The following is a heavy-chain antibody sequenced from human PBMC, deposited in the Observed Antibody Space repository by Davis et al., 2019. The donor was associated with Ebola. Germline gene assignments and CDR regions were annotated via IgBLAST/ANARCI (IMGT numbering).Heavy chain of an antibody. CDR1: GGSISSGDYY. J-gene: IGHJ6*02. CDR2: IYYSGST. V-gene: IGHV4-30-4*01. CDR3: ARRYCSSTSCYGYYYYGMDV. Sequence: LRLSCTVSGGSISSGDYYWSWIRQPPGKGLEWIGYIYYSGSTYYNPSLKSRVTISVDTSKNQFSLKLSSVTAADTAVYYCARRYCSSTSCYGYYYYGMDVWGQGTTVTVSS. D-gene: IGHD2-2*01.